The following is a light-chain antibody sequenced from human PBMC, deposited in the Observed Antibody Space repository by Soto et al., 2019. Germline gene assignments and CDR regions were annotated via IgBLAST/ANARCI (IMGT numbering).Light chain of an antibody. CDR1: QSVSSY. CDR2: DAS. J-gene: IGKJ4*01. V-gene: IGKV3-11*01. Sequence: EIVLTQSPATLSLSPGERATLSCRASQSVSSYLAWYQQKPGQAPRLLIYDASNRATGIPARFSGSGSGTDFTLTISSREPEDFAVYYCQQRSKWPPTFGGGTKVEIK. CDR3: QQRSKWPPT.